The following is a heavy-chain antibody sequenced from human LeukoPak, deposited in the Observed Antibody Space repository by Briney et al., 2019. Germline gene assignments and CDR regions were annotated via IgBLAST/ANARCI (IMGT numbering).Heavy chain of an antibody. CDR2: ISNDGSNK. V-gene: IGHV3-30*04. D-gene: IGHD1-7*01. CDR3: AWLELPDNY. CDR1: GFTFSSYA. Sequence: PGGSLRLSCAASGFTFSSYAMHWVRQAPGKGLEWVAVISNDGSNKYYADSVKGRFTISRDNSKNTLYLQMNSLRAEDTAVYYCAWLELPDNYWGQGTLVTVSS. J-gene: IGHJ4*02.